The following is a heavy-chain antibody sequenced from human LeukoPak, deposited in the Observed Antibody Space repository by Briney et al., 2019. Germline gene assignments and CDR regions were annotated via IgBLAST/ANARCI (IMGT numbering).Heavy chain of an antibody. Sequence: SVKVSCKASGGTFSSYAISWVRQAPGQGLEWMGGIIPIFGTANYAQKFQGRVTITADESTSTAYMELSSLRSEDTAVYYCERAFATVTRWGNYYYGMDVWGQGTTVTVSS. CDR3: ERAFATVTRWGNYYYGMDV. D-gene: IGHD4-17*01. CDR2: IIPIFGTA. J-gene: IGHJ6*02. CDR1: GGTFSSYA. V-gene: IGHV1-69*13.